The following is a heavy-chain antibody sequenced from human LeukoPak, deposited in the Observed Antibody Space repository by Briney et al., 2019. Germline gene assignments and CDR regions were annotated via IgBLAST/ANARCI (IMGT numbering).Heavy chain of an antibody. Sequence: SVKVSCKASGGTFSSYGISWVRQAPGQGLEWMGGIIPIFHTPHYAQKFQGKVTITTDESANTAFMELSSLRSEDTAVYYCARDRPGGEIVAPFDYWGQGTLVTVSS. CDR3: ARDRPGGEIVAPFDY. D-gene: IGHD5-12*01. V-gene: IGHV1-69*05. J-gene: IGHJ4*02. CDR1: GGTFSSYG. CDR2: IIPIFHTP.